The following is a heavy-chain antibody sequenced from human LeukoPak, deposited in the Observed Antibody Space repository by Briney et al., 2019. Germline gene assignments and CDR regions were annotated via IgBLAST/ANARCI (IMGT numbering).Heavy chain of an antibody. V-gene: IGHV3-23*01. CDR3: AKDHANTPVVTN. CDR1: GVTFSDYA. J-gene: IGHJ4*02. D-gene: IGHD2-21*02. Sequence: GGTLRLSCAASGVTFSDYAMSWGREAPGKGLERRSVISGGSSRSPYYADSVTGRFTVSRDNSKNTVDLQMNNLRVDDTSIYYCAKDHANTPVVTNWGQGTLVSVSS. CDR2: ISGGSSRSP.